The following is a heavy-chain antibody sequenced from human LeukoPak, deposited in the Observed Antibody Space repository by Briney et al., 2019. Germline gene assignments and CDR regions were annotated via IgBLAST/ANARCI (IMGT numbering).Heavy chain of an antibody. Sequence: GRSLRLSCAASGFTFSSYAMHWVRQAPGKGLEWVAVISYDGSNKYYADSVKGRFTISRDNSKNTLYLQMNSLRAEDTAVYYCAKDPLGYYYYGMDVWGQGTTVTVSS. J-gene: IGHJ6*02. V-gene: IGHV3-30*04. CDR2: ISYDGSNK. D-gene: IGHD7-27*01. CDR1: GFTFSSYA. CDR3: AKDPLGYYYYGMDV.